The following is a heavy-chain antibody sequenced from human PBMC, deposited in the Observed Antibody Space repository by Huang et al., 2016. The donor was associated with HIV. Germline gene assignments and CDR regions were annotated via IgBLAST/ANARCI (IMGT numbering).Heavy chain of an antibody. CDR1: GDTFRKYA. CDR2: KITIFGTP. CDR3: ARGMWDSNWDGTDWLLRHFDS. J-gene: IGHJ4*02. D-gene: IGHD2-15*01. Sequence: QVQLVQSGAEVKKPGSSVRVSCRASGDTFRKYASSWVRQAPGQGIEMRGGKITIFGTPKYAQKLQGRITISAKESTSTVYVELSSLTFQDTAVYYCARGMWDSNWDGTDWLLRHFDSWGQGTLVTVSS. V-gene: IGHV1-69*13.